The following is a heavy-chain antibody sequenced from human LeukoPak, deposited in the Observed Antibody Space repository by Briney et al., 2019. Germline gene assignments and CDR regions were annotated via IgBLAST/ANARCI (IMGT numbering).Heavy chain of an antibody. D-gene: IGHD5-18*01. V-gene: IGHV3-66*01. CDR1: GFTVSGNY. CDR3: ARENIGYPDAFDI. J-gene: IGHJ3*02. Sequence: PGGSLRLSCAASGFTVSGNYMSWVRQAPGKGLEWVSVFYSGGSTYYADSVKGRFTISRDNSKNTLYLQMNSLRAGDTAVYYCARENIGYPDAFDIWGQGTMVTVSS. CDR2: FYSGGST.